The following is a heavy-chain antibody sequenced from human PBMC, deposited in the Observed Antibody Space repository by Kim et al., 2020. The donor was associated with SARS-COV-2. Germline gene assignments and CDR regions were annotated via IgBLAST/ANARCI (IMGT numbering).Heavy chain of an antibody. D-gene: IGHD2-21*02. CDR1: GFTFSSYG. CDR3: AKDRGMTATIHYYYGMDV. Sequence: GGSLRLSCAASGFTFSSYGMHWVRQAPGKGLEWVAVISYNGSNKYYADSVKGRFTISRDNSKNTLYLHMNSLRAEDTAVYYCAKDRGMTATIHYYYGMDVWGQGTTVTVSS. J-gene: IGHJ6*02. CDR2: ISYNGSNK. V-gene: IGHV3-30*18.